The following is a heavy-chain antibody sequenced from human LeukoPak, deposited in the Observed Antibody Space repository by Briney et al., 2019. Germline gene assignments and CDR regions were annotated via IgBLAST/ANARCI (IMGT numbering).Heavy chain of an antibody. CDR1: GGSISSYY. J-gene: IGHJ4*02. D-gene: IGHD3-9*01. V-gene: IGHV4-59*12. Sequence: PSETLSLTCTVSGGSISSYYWSWIRQPPGKGLEWIGYIYYSGSTNYNPSLKSRVTISVDTSKNQFSLKLSSVTAADTAIYYCARDSPVRYFDWCIDYWGRGTLVTVSS. CDR3: ARDSPVRYFDWCIDY. CDR2: IYYSGST.